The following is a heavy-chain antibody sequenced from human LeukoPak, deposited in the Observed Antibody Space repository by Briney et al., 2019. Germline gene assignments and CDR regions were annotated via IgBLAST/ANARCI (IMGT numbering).Heavy chain of an antibody. D-gene: IGHD5-12*01. CDR1: GGSISSSSYY. CDR3: PHLKELAGGYDLRPYYYYMDV. Sequence: SETLSLTCTVSGGSISSSSYYWGWIRQPPGKGLEWIGSIYYSGSTYYNPSLKSRVTISVDTSKNQFSLKLSFVTAAETAVYYCPHLKELAGGYDLRPYYYYMDVWGKGTTVTVSS. J-gene: IGHJ6*03. V-gene: IGHV4-39*01. CDR2: IYYSGST.